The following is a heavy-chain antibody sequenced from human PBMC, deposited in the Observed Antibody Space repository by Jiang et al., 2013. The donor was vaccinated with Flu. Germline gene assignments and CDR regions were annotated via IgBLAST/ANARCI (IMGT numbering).Heavy chain of an antibody. D-gene: IGHD1-26*01. J-gene: IGHJ4*02. CDR3: TRRDAIVGASGTVDY. Sequence: GLVQPGGSLKLSCAASGFTFSGSAMHWVRQASGKGLEWVGRIRSKANSYATAYAASVKGRFTISRDDSKNTAYLQMNSLKTEDTAVYYCTRRDAIVGASGTVDYWGQGTLVTVSS. CDR2: IRSKANSYAT. V-gene: IGHV3-73*01. CDR1: GFTFSGSA.